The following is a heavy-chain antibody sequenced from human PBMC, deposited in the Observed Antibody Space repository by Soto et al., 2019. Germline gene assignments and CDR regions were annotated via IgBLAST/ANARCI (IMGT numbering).Heavy chain of an antibody. J-gene: IGHJ4*02. CDR2: TNTDTGGT. CDR3: ARSNAPTVTTPSFDC. CDR1: GYTFTGFY. Sequence: QVQLVQSGAEVKPPGASVKVSCKASGYTFTGFYIHWVRQAHGQGLEWMGWTNTDTGGTNYADKFKGWVTVTRDTSTSTAYMEVRRLTADDTAVYYCARSNAPTVTTPSFDCWGQGTLVTVSS. V-gene: IGHV1-2*04. D-gene: IGHD4-17*01.